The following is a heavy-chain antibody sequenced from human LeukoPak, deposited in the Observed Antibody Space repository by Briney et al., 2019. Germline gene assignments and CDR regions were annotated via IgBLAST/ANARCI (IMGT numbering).Heavy chain of an antibody. V-gene: IGHV3-11*01. CDR2: ISSSGSTI. J-gene: IGHJ4*02. D-gene: IGHD1-20*01. CDR3: ASGSKGRRITGANYYFDY. Sequence: PGGSLRLSCAASGFTFSDYYMSWIRQAPGKGLEWVSYISSSGSTIYYADSMKGRFTISRDNAKNSLYLQMNSLRAEDTAVYYCASGSKGRRITGANYYFDYWGQGTLVTVSS. CDR1: GFTFSDYY.